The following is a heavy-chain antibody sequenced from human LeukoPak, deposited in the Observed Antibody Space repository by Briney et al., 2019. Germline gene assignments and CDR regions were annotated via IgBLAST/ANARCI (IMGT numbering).Heavy chain of an antibody. J-gene: IGHJ4*02. Sequence: PSEALSLTXAAYGGSFSGYYWSWIRQPQGKGLEWIGEINHSGSTNYNPSLKSRVTISVDTSKNQFSLKLSSVTAADTAVYYCASVVAVAGNDYFDYWGQGTLVTVSS. CDR3: ASVVAVAGNDYFDY. CDR1: GGSFSGYY. V-gene: IGHV4-34*01. D-gene: IGHD6-19*01. CDR2: INHSGST.